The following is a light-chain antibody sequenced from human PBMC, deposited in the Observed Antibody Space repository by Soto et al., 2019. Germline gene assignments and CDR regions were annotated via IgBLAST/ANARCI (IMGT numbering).Light chain of an antibody. CDR2: DAS. CDR3: QQRSNWPIT. CDR1: ESVSNN. V-gene: IGKV3-11*01. J-gene: IGKJ5*01. Sequence: EIVLTQSPATLSLSPGERATLSCRASESVSNNLAWYQQKRGQAPRVLIYDASNRAPGIPARFSGSGSGTDFTLTISSLEPEDFAVYYCQQRSNWPITFGQGTRLEIK.